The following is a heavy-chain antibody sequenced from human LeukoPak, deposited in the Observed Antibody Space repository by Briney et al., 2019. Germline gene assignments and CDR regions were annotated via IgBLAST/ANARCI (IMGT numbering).Heavy chain of an antibody. V-gene: IGHV4-4*07. D-gene: IGHD2-15*01. CDR1: GGSISDFY. Sequence: PSETLSLTCSVSGGSISDFYWSWIRQPAGKGLEWIGRIYTSGNTNHNPSLKSRVTISEDTSKNQVSLELSSVTAADTAVYYCVRHSRVVAFDYWGQGNLVTVSS. CDR3: VRHSRVVAFDY. CDR2: IYTSGNT. J-gene: IGHJ4*02.